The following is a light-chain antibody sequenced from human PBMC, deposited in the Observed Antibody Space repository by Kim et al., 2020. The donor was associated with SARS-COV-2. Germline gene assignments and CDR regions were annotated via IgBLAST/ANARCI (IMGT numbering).Light chain of an antibody. Sequence: DIQMTQSPSTLSASVGDRVTITCRASQSIDTWLAWYQQKPGKAPNLLIYKASSLESGVPSRFSGSGSGTEFTLTISSLQPDDFATYYCQQYGSYYTFGQGTKLEI. V-gene: IGKV1-5*03. CDR1: QSIDTW. CDR3: QQYGSYYT. J-gene: IGKJ2*01. CDR2: KAS.